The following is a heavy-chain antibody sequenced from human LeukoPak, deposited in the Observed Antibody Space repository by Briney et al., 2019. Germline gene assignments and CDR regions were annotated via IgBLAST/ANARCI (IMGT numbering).Heavy chain of an antibody. CDR1: GFTFDDCA. CDR2: ITGDGGST. Sequence: GGSLSLSCAASGFTFDDCAIHWLRQAPGGSRHNVSLITGDGGSTFYADSVKGRFTISKDNSKNSLHLQMNSLRTDDTAWYYCAKEGPIAVAAYFYYWGQGTLVTVSS. J-gene: IGHJ4*02. V-gene: IGHV3-43*02. CDR3: AKEGPIAVAAYFYY. D-gene: IGHD6-19*01.